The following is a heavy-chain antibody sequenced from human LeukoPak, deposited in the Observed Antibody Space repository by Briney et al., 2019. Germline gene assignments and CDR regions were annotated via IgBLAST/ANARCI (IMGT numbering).Heavy chain of an antibody. J-gene: IGHJ1*01. Sequence: GGSLRLSCAASGFTFSSYGMHWVRQAPGKGLEWVSVISYGANNKYYADSVKGRFTISRDNSNNTLHLQMDSLRAEDTAVYYCVLPVMILNGYFHHWGQGTLVTVSS. D-gene: IGHD3-3*01. CDR2: ISYGANNK. CDR1: GFTFSSYG. CDR3: VLPVMILNGYFHH. V-gene: IGHV3-30*03.